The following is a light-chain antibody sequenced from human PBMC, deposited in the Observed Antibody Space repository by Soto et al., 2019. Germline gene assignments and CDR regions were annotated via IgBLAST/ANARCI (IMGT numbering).Light chain of an antibody. CDR2: AAS. CDR3: QQYSSSPET. Sequence: EIVLTQSPDTLSLSPGEGAILSCRASQNVGSSYLAWYQQKTGQSPRLLIYAASTRAAGIPDRFTGGGSGTDFTLTISRLEPEDFAAYYCQQYSSSPETFGQGTKVEI. J-gene: IGKJ1*01. CDR1: QNVGSSY. V-gene: IGKV3-20*01.